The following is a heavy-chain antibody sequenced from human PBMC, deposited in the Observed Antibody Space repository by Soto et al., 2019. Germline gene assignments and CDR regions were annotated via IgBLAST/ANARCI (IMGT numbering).Heavy chain of an antibody. CDR2: IYSDDST. V-gene: IGHV3-66*01. CDR3: ARSSSWVGYLDS. Sequence: EVQMVESGGGLVQPGGSLRLSCAASGFTVSNSYLSWVRQAPGKGLEWVSAIYSDDSTYYADSVRVRFTISRDTSKNMLFLQMNTLRAEDTAVYYCARSSSWVGYLDSWGQGTLVTVS. D-gene: IGHD6-13*01. CDR1: GFTVSNSY. J-gene: IGHJ4*02.